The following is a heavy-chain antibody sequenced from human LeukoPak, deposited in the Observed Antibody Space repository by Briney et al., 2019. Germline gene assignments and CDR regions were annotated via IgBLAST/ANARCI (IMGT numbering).Heavy chain of an antibody. CDR2: IKEDGSHK. CDR3: ARVGGGHTYYYYMDV. Sequence: GGSLRLSCAASGFTFSDYWIDWVRQAPGKGLEWVANIKEDGSHKNLLESVKGRFTISRDNAVNSLFLQMNSLRAEDTATYYCARVGGGHTYYYYMDVWGKGTTVTVSS. J-gene: IGHJ6*03. CDR1: GFTFSDYW. V-gene: IGHV3-7*01. D-gene: IGHD3-10*01.